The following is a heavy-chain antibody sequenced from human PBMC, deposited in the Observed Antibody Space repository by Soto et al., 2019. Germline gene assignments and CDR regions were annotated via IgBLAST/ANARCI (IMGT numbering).Heavy chain of an antibody. Sequence: SETLSLTCTVSGGSISSYYWSWIRQPPGKGLEWIGYIYYSGSTNYNPSLKSRVTISVDTSKNQFSLKLSSVTAADTAVYYCARAAYYYDTRPFDYWGQGTLVTVSS. CDR2: IYYSGST. V-gene: IGHV4-59*01. D-gene: IGHD3-22*01. J-gene: IGHJ4*02. CDR1: GGSISSYY. CDR3: ARAAYYYDTRPFDY.